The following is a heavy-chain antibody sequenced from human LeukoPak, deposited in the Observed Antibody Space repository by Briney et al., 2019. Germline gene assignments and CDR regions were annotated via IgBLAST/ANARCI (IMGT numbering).Heavy chain of an antibody. V-gene: IGHV3-33*08. CDR1: GFTFSSYW. D-gene: IGHD1-1*01. CDR3: ARDLGYNWNDGRYFDH. Sequence: GGSLRLSCAASGFTFSSYWMSWVRQAPGKGLEWVAVIWYDGSYQYYADSVKGRFRISGDNSKNTVYLQMNSLRAEDTAVYYCARDLGYNWNDGRYFDHWGQGTLVTVSS. CDR2: IWYDGSYQ. J-gene: IGHJ4*02.